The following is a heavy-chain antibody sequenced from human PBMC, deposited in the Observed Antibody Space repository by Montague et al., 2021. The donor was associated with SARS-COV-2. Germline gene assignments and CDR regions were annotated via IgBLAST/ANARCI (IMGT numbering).Heavy chain of an antibody. D-gene: IGHD3-3*01. CDR2: IYYSGST. Sequence: SETLSLTCTVSGGSISSYYWSWIRQPPGKGLEWIGYIYYSGSTDYNPSLKSRVTMSVDTSKNQLSLRLNSATTADTAVYFCARAGGFYDYWSGYSSSAGFFDPWGQGILVTVSS. CDR3: ARAGGFYDYWSGYSSSAGFFDP. J-gene: IGHJ5*02. V-gene: IGHV4-59*01. CDR1: GGSISSYY.